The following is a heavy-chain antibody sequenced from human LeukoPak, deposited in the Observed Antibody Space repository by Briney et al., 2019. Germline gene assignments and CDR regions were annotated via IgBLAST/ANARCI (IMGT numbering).Heavy chain of an antibody. CDR3: ARAYSSSWYHYYYGMDV. Sequence: ASVRVSCKASGYTFTTYSMNWVRQAPGQGLEWMGWINTNTGNPTYAQGFTGRFVFSLDTSVSTAYLQISSLKAEDTAVYYCARAYSSSWYHYYYGMDVWGQGTTVTVSS. J-gene: IGHJ6*02. D-gene: IGHD6-13*01. CDR1: GYTFTTYS. CDR2: INTNTGNP. V-gene: IGHV7-4-1*02.